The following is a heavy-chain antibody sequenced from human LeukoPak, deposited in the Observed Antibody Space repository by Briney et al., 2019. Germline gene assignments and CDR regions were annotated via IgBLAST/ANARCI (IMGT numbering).Heavy chain of an antibody. CDR1: GFTFSSYS. J-gene: IGHJ2*01. CDR3: ARDSMGAIMSFDV. Sequence: GGSLRLSCAASGFTFSSYSMNWVRQAPGKGLEWVSAITGSGGRTYYADSVKGRFTISRDNSRDRLYLETNSLRAEDTAVYYCARDSMGAIMSFDVWGRGTLVTVSS. D-gene: IGHD3-10*01. CDR2: ITGSGGRT. V-gene: IGHV3-23*01.